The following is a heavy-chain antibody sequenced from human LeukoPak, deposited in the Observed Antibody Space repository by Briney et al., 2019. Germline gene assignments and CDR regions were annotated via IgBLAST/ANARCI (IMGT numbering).Heavy chain of an antibody. CDR2: ISGSGGST. CDR3: AKVTTGIFGVARHYGMDV. V-gene: IGHV3-23*01. CDR1: GFTFSSYA. J-gene: IGHJ6*02. Sequence: GGSLRLSCAASGFTFSSYAMSWVRQAPGKGLEWVSAISGSGGSTYYADSVKGRFTISRDNSKNTLYLQMNSLRAEDTAVYYRAKVTTGIFGVARHYGMDVWGQGTTVTVSS. D-gene: IGHD3-3*01.